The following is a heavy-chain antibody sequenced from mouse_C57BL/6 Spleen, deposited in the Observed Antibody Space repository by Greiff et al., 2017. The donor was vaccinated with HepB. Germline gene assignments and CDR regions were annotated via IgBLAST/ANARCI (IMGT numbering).Heavy chain of an antibody. CDR2: ISSGSSTI. J-gene: IGHJ4*01. CDR1: GFTFSDYG. CDR3: ARGDYYGSSYFYYAMDY. D-gene: IGHD1-1*01. Sequence: EVQRVKSGGGLVKPGGSLKLSCAASGFTFSDYGMHWVRQAPEKGLEWVAYISSGSSTIYYADTVKGRFTISRDNAKNNLFLQMTILRSEDTAMYYCARGDYYGSSYFYYAMDYWGQGTSVTVSS. V-gene: IGHV5-17*01.